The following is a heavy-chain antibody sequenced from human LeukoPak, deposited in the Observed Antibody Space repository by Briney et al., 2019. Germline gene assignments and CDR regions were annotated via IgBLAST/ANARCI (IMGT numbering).Heavy chain of an antibody. V-gene: IGHV3-48*01. D-gene: IGHD2-8*01. CDR3: ARGAAMDGPYNWFDP. CDR1: GFTFSSYS. Sequence: GGSLRLSCAASGFTFSSYSMNWVRQAPGKGLEGVSYISTSRTTIYYADSVKGRFTISRDNAKNSVYLQMNSLRAEDTAVYYCARGAAMDGPYNWFDPWGQGTLVTVSS. CDR2: ISTSRTTI. J-gene: IGHJ5*02.